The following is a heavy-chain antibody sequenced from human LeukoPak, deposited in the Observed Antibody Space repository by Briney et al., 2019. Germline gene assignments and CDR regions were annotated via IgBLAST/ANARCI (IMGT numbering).Heavy chain of an antibody. CDR2: IYYSGST. Sequence: SETLSLTCSVSGGSISSSSYYWGWIRQPPGKGLEWIGSIYYSGSTYYNPSLKSRVTISVDTSKNQFSLKLSSVTAADTAVYYCARQGGRLDAFDIWGQGTMVTVSS. D-gene: IGHD1-14*01. CDR1: GGSISSSSYY. CDR3: ARQGGRLDAFDI. V-gene: IGHV4-39*01. J-gene: IGHJ3*02.